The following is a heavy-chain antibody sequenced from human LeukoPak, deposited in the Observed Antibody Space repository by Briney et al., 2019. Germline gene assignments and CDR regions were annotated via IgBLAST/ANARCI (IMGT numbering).Heavy chain of an antibody. V-gene: IGHV3-7*01. J-gene: IGHJ3*02. D-gene: IGHD6-13*01. CDR1: GFTFSKYW. CDR3: ARDRTAAWTDDAFDI. CDR2: IRHDASQI. Sequence: PGGTLRLSCAASGFTFSKYWMSWVRQTPGKGLEWVASIRHDASQIYYVDSVKGRFTISRDNAKNSLYLQMNSLRAEGTAVYYCARDRTAAWTDDAFDIWGQETMVTVSS.